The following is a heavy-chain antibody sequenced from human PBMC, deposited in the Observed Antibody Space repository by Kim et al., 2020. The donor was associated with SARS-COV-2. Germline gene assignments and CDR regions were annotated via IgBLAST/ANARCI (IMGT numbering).Heavy chain of an antibody. CDR3: ARAPTWFGELSHFDY. V-gene: IGHV4-59*01. J-gene: IGHJ4*02. D-gene: IGHD3-10*01. Sequence: PSLKSRVTISVDTSKNQFSLKLSSVTAADTAVYYCARAPTWFGELSHFDYWGQGTLVTVSS.